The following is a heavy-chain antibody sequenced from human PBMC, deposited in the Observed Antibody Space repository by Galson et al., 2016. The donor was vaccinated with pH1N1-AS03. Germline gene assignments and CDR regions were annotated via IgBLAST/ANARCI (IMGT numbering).Heavy chain of an antibody. J-gene: IGHJ4*02. V-gene: IGHV3-23*01. CDR2: ISGSRDRI. CDR3: AREQKGTRGRYTVDY. Sequence: SLRLSCAASGFTFSDYAMSWVRQAPGKGLEWVSAISGSRDRIYYIDAVKGRFTTSRDNFKNILYLQMNSLRAEDTAVYFCAREQKGTRGRYTVDYWGQGTVVTVSS. CDR1: GFTFSDYA. D-gene: IGHD6-19*01.